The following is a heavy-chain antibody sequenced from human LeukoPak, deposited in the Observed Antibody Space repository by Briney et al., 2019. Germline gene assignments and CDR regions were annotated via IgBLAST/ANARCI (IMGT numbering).Heavy chain of an antibody. Sequence: PSETLSLTCAVYGGSFSGYYWSWIRQPPGKGLEWIGEINHSGSTNYNPSLKSRVTISVDTSKNQFSLKLSSVTAAGTAVYYCASFSSSSSSFDYWGQGTLVTVSS. D-gene: IGHD6-6*01. V-gene: IGHV4-34*01. CDR3: ASFSSSSSSFDY. J-gene: IGHJ4*02. CDR1: GGSFSGYY. CDR2: INHSGST.